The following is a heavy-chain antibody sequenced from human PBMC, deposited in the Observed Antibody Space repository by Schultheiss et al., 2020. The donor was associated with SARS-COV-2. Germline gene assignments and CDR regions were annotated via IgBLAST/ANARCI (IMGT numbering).Heavy chain of an antibody. CDR3: ARDPPTMVRGVEVP. CDR1: GFTFSRYN. Sequence: GESLKISCAASGFTFSRYNMNWVRQAPGKGLEWISYISSSSTTIYYSDSVKGRFTISRDNAKNSLYLEMNSLRAEDTAVYYCARDPPTMVRGVEVPWGQGTLVTVSS. V-gene: IGHV3-48*01. J-gene: IGHJ5*02. CDR2: ISSSSTTI. D-gene: IGHD3-10*01.